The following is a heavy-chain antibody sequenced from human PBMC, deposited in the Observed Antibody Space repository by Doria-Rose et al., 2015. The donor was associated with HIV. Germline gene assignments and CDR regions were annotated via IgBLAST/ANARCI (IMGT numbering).Heavy chain of an antibody. Sequence: LTCTVSGDSIHNFYWTWVRQAAGKGLEWIGRIYSTGSTNYNPSLQSRVTISIDTSGSQFSLSLRSVTAADTAFYFCARDRGDYWGQGALVTVTS. CDR3: ARDRGDY. CDR1: GDSIHNFY. V-gene: IGHV4-4*07. CDR2: IYSTGST. J-gene: IGHJ4*02.